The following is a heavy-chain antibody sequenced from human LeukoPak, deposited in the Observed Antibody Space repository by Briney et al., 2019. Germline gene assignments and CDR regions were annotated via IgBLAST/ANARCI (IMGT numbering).Heavy chain of an antibody. CDR2: IYHSGNT. CDR3: ARGVQQWPYYYDY. D-gene: IGHD6-19*01. CDR1: GGSISTYY. J-gene: IGHJ4*02. V-gene: IGHV4-59*01. Sequence: SETLSLTCTVSGGSISTYYWNWIRQPPGKGLEWIGSIYHSGNTNYNPSLRSPLTISVDTSKNQFSLKLSSVTAADTAAYYCARGVQQWPYYYDYWGQGTLVTVSS.